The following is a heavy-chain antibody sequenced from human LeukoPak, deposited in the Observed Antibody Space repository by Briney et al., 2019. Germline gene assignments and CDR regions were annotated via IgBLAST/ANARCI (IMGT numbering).Heavy chain of an antibody. J-gene: IGHJ4*02. Sequence: ASVKVSCKASGYTFTGYYIYWVRQAPGQGLEWMGWINPKNGGTSYSQKFQGRVTMTRDTSISTVYMELNRLTSDDTAVHYCARDVMFNYWGQGTLVTVSS. CDR3: ARDVMFNY. V-gene: IGHV1-2*02. CDR1: GYTFTGYY. CDR2: INPKNGGT.